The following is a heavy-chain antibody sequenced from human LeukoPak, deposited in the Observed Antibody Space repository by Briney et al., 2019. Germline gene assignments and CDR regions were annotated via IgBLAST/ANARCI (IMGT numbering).Heavy chain of an antibody. Sequence: GGSLRLSCAASGFTFSSYWMQWVRQAPRKGLVWVSRINSDGSSASYADSVKGRFTISRDNAKNTLYLQMNSLRAEDTAVYYCARVGQWLVKDYWGQGTLVTVSS. J-gene: IGHJ4*02. CDR3: ARVGQWLVKDY. D-gene: IGHD6-19*01. CDR1: GFTFSSYW. CDR2: INSDGSSA. V-gene: IGHV3-74*01.